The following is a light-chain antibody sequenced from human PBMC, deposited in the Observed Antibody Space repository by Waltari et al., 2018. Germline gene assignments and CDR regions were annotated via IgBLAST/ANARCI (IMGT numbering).Light chain of an antibody. V-gene: IGKV3-20*01. CDR1: QSLSIS. Sequence: EIVLTQSPGTLSLSPGERATLSCRASQSLSISLAWYQQKPGRAPRLLICHASSRATGVPDRCSGSGSGTDFSLTISRLEPEDFAVYYCQHYVSLPVTFGQGTKVEIK. J-gene: IGKJ1*01. CDR2: HAS. CDR3: QHYVSLPVT.